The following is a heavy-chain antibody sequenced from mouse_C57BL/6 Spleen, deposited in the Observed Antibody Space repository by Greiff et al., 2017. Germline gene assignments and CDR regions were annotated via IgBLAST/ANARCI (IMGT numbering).Heavy chain of an antibody. CDR1: GFPLTSYG. V-gene: IGHV2-6-1*01. J-gene: IGHJ1*03. CDR3: ARQASWDWYFDV. Sequence: VQLVESGPGLVAPSHSLPITCTVSGFPLTSYGVHWVRQPPGKGLEWLVVIWSDGSTTYNSALKSRLSISKDNSKSQVFLKMNTLQTDDTAMYYCARQASWDWYFDVWGTGTTVTVSS. CDR2: IWSDGST. D-gene: IGHD6-1*01.